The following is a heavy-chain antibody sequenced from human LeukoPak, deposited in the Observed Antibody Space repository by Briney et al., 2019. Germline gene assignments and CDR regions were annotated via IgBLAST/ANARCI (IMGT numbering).Heavy chain of an antibody. CDR3: ARRYYDYVWGSYRSYYFDY. J-gene: IGHJ4*02. Sequence: GGSLRLSCAASGFTLSSYSMNWVRQAPGKGLEWVANRKQDGSEKYYVDSVKGRFTISRDNAKNSLYLQMNSLRAEDTAVYYCARRYYDYVWGSYRSYYFDYWGQGTLVTVSS. V-gene: IGHV3-7*01. CDR2: RKQDGSEK. CDR1: GFTLSSYS. D-gene: IGHD3-16*02.